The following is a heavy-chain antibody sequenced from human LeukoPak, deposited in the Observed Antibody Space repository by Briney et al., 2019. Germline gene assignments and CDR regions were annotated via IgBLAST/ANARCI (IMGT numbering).Heavy chain of an antibody. V-gene: IGHV4-59*01. Sequence: SETLSLTCTVSGGSISSYYWSWIRQPPGKGLEWIGYIYYSGSTNYNPSLKSRVTISVDTSKNQFSLKLSSVTAADTAVYYCARGEYYYDSSGYFEYFQHWGQGTLVTVSS. J-gene: IGHJ1*01. CDR2: IYYSGST. D-gene: IGHD3-22*01. CDR3: ARGEYYYDSSGYFEYFQH. CDR1: GGSISSYY.